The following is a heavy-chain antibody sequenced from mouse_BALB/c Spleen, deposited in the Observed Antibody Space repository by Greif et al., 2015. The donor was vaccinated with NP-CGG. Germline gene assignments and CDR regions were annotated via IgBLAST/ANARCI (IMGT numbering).Heavy chain of an antibody. V-gene: IGHV1-54*01. CDR2: INPGSGGT. J-gene: IGHJ3*01. D-gene: IGHD2-4*01. Sequence: VQRVESGAELVRPGTSVKVSCKASGYGFTNYLMEWVKQRPGQGLEWIGVINPGSGGTNYNEKFKGKATLTADKSSSTAYMQLSSLTSDDSAAYFCAREGDYGFAYWGQGTLVTVSA. CDR3: AREGDYGFAY. CDR1: GYGFTNYL.